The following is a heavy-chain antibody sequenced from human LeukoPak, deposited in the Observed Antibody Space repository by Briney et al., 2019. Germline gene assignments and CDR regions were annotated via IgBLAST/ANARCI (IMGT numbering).Heavy chain of an antibody. V-gene: IGHV4-30-4*01. CDR3: ARGNPNYYDILTGYYFPVIDY. CDR2: IYYSGST. CDR1: GGSISSGDYY. J-gene: IGHJ4*02. Sequence: SETESLTCTVSGGSISSGDYYWSWIRQPPGKGLEWIGYIYYSGSTYYNPSLKSRVTISVDTSKNQFSLKLSSVTAADTAVYYCARGNPNYYDILTGYYFPVIDYWGQGTLVTVSS. D-gene: IGHD3-9*01.